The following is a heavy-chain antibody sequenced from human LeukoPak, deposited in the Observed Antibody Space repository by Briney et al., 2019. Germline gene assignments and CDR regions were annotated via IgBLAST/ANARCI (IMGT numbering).Heavy chain of an antibody. Sequence: GGSLRLSCAASEFPFRNYAMSWVRQAPGKGLEWVSAITDSGGNTYHADSVKGRFTISRDNSKNTLFLQTYSLRVEDTAVYYCAKGSSSSRPCYFDYWGQGTLVTVSS. CDR3: AKGSSSSRPCYFDY. CDR2: ITDSGGNT. J-gene: IGHJ4*02. V-gene: IGHV3-23*01. CDR1: EFPFRNYA. D-gene: IGHD6-6*01.